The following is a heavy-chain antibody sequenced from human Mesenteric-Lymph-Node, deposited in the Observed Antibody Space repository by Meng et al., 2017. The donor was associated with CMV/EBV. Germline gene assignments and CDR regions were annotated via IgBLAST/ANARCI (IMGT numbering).Heavy chain of an antibody. D-gene: IGHD6-19*01. Sequence: FTFTSYAMSWVRQAPGKGLECVSSISGSGDDTYSADPVKGRFTISRDNTNNMLHLQMNSLRGEDTAVYYCAKDWGSGWFKTNYWYFDTWGRGTLVTVSS. CDR1: FTFTSYA. CDR2: ISGSGDDT. J-gene: IGHJ2*01. CDR3: AKDWGSGWFKTNYWYFDT. V-gene: IGHV3-23*01.